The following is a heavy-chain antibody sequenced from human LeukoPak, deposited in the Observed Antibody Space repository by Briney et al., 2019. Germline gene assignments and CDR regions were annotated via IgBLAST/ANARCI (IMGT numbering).Heavy chain of an antibody. Sequence: PETLSLTCAVYGGPFSGYYWSWIRQPPGKGLEWIGEINHSGSTNYNPSLKSRVTISVDTSKNQFSLKLSSVTAADTAVYHCARVLPAPNDYWGQGTLVTVSS. CDR3: ARVLPAPNDY. J-gene: IGHJ4*02. V-gene: IGHV4-34*01. CDR1: GGPFSGYY. CDR2: INHSGST.